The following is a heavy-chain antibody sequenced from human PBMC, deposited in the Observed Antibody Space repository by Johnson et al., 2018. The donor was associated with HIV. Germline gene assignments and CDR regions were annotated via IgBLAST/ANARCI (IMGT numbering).Heavy chain of an antibody. CDR1: GFTFSSYA. D-gene: IGHD3-3*01. J-gene: IGHJ3*02. CDR3: ARASTIFGRWRAFDI. V-gene: IGHV3-30*04. Sequence: VQVVESGGGVVQPGRSLRLSCAASGFTFSSYAMHWVRQAPGKGLEWVAVISYDGSNKYYADSVTGRFTISRDNSKNTLYLQMNSLRAEDTAVYYCARASTIFGRWRAFDIWGQGTMVTVSS. CDR2: ISYDGSNK.